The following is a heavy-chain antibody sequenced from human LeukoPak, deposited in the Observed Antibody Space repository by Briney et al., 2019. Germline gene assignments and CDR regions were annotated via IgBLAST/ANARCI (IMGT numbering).Heavy chain of an antibody. CDR3: ASFCSGGSCYSNLDGMDV. D-gene: IGHD2-15*01. CDR2: IIPILGIA. Sequence: EASVKVSCKASGGTFSSYAISWVRQAPGQGLEWMGRIIPILGIANYAQKFQGRVTITADKSTSTAYMELSSLRSEDTAVYYCASFCSGGSCYSNLDGMDVWGQGTTVTVSS. J-gene: IGHJ6*02. V-gene: IGHV1-69*04. CDR1: GGTFSSYA.